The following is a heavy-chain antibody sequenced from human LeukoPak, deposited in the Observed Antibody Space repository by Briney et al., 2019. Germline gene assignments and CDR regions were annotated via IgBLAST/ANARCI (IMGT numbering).Heavy chain of an antibody. Sequence: GGSLRLSCAASGFTFSSYSMNWVRQAPGKGLEWVSSISSSSYIYYADSVKGRFTISRDNAKNSLYLQMNSLRAEDTAVYYCARSGIGGYDTDAFDIWGQGTMVTVSS. CDR3: ARSGIGGYDTDAFDI. CDR1: GFTFSSYS. D-gene: IGHD5-12*01. CDR2: ISSSSYI. J-gene: IGHJ3*02. V-gene: IGHV3-21*01.